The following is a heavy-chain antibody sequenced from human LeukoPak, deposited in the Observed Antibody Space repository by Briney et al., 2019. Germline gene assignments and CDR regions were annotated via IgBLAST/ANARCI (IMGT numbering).Heavy chain of an antibody. Sequence: AGGSLRLSCAASGFTFSSYAMSWVREAPGKGLEWVSAISGSGGSTYYADSVKGRFTISRDNSKNTLYLQMNSLRAEDTAVYYCAKDGTELYYFDYCGREPRSPSPQ. V-gene: IGHV3-23*01. CDR2: ISGSGGST. D-gene: IGHD3/OR15-3a*01. CDR3: AKDGTELYYFDY. J-gene: IGHJ4*02. CDR1: GFTFSSYA.